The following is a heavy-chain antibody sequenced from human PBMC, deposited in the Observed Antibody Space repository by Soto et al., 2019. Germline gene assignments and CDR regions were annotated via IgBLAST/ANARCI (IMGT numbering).Heavy chain of an antibody. CDR2: TYYRSKWYY. Sequence: QTLSLTCAISGDSVSSNSAAWNWIRQSPSRGLEWLGRTYYRSKWYYESAVSVKSRITINPDTSKNQFSLQLDSVTPEDTAVYYCASAISRYFDYWGQGALVTVSS. V-gene: IGHV6-1*01. CDR1: GDSVSSNSAA. J-gene: IGHJ4*02. CDR3: ASAISRYFDY.